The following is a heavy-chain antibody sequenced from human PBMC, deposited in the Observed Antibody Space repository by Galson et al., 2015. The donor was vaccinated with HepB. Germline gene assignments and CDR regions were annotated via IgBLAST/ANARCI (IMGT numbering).Heavy chain of an antibody. J-gene: IGHJ4*02. CDR3: ARDSLPYYYDSSGSNGY. V-gene: IGHV3-7*03. CDR2: IKQDGSEK. D-gene: IGHD3-22*01. CDR1: GFTFSSYW. Sequence: SLRLSCAASGFTFSSYWMSWVRQAPGKGLEWVANIKQDGSEKYYVDSVKGRFTISRDNAKNSLYLQMNSLRAEDTAVYYCARDSLPYYYDSSGSNGYWGQGTLVTVSS.